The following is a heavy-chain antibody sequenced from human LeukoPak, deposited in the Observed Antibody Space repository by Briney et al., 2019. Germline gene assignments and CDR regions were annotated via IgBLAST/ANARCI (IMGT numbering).Heavy chain of an antibody. J-gene: IGHJ4*02. CDR3: AKGAMASILN. CDR1: GFTFRNYS. D-gene: IGHD5-18*01. CDR2: ISSSSSTI. V-gene: IGHV3-48*04. Sequence: GGSLRLSCAGSGFTFRNYSMNWVRQAPGKGLEWVSYISSSSSTIYYADSVKGRFTISRDNAKNSLYLQMNSLRAEDTALYYCAKGAMASILNWGQGTLVTVSS.